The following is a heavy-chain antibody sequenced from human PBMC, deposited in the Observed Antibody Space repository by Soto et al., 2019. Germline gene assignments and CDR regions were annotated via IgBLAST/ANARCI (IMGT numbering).Heavy chain of an antibody. J-gene: IGHJ3*02. CDR1: GFTFSSYA. CDR3: ARADHDAFDI. V-gene: IGHV3-30-3*01. CDR2: ISYDGSNK. Sequence: STGLSCAASGFTFSSYAMHLVRQAPGKGLEWVAVISYDGSNKYYADSVKGRFTISRDNSKNTLYLQMNSLRAEDTAVYYCARADHDAFDIWGQGAMVTVSS.